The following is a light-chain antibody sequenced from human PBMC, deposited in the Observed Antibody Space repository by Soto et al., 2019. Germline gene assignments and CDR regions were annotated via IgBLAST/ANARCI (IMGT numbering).Light chain of an antibody. CDR2: SNN. J-gene: IGLJ1*01. V-gene: IGLV1-44*01. Sequence: QSVLTQPPSASGTPGQRVTISCSGSSSNIGTNFVYWYQHLPGTAPKLLIYSNNQRPSGVPARFSGSKSGTSASLAIRGLQSEDEADYYCAAWDDSLNGYVFGPGTKVTV. CDR1: SSNIGTNF. CDR3: AAWDDSLNGYV.